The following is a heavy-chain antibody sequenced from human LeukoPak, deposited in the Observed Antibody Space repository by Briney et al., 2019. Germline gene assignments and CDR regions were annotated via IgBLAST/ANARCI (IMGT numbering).Heavy chain of an antibody. CDR2: IDPEDGET. D-gene: IGHD3-10*01. CDR1: GYTLTELS. J-gene: IGHJ4*02. Sequence: ASVKVSCKVSGYTLTELSMHWVRQAPGKGLEWMGGIDPEDGETIYAQKFQGRVTMTEDTSTDTAYMELSSLRSEDTAVYYCATEPSMVRGVIRDYWGQGTLVTVSS. V-gene: IGHV1-24*01. CDR3: ATEPSMVRGVIRDY.